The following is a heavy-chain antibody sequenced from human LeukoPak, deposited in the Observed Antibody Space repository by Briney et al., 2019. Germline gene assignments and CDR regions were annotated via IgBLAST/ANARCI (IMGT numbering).Heavy chain of an antibody. V-gene: IGHV3-53*01. J-gene: IGHJ4*02. CDR1: GFTVSSNY. Sequence: GGSLRLSCAASGFTVSSNYMSWVRQAPGKGLEWVSVIYSGGSTYYADSVKGRFTVSRDNSKNTLYLQMNSLRAEDTAVYYCARGSSEDYGDYRGDYWGQGTLVTVSS. D-gene: IGHD4-17*01. CDR3: ARGSSEDYGDYRGDY. CDR2: IYSGGST.